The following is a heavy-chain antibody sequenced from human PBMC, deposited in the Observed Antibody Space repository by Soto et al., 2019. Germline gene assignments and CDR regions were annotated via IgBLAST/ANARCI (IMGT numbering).Heavy chain of an antibody. CDR2: IYYSGST. V-gene: IGHV4-59*01. J-gene: IGHJ4*02. CDR3: AMGRGYVTGSYDY. Sequence: QVQLQESGPGLVKPSETLSLTCTDSGGSISSYYWCWIRQPPGQGLEWIWHIYYSGSTNYTPSLKSRVTISVATSMNQSSLTLSPVTAADTAVYYCAMGRGYVTGSYDYWGQATPVTVSS. D-gene: IGHD3-10*01. CDR1: GGSISSYY.